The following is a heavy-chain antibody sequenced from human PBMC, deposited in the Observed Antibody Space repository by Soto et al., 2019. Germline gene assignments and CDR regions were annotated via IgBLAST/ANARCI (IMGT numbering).Heavy chain of an antibody. V-gene: IGHV3-23*01. Sequence: LRLSCAASGFTFSSYVMSWVRQAPGKGLEWVSGISGSGGSTYYADSVKGRFTISRDNSKNTLYLQMNSLRAEDTAVYYCAKDRDSSGYYLFDYWGQGTLVTVSS. CDR2: ISGSGGST. D-gene: IGHD3-22*01. CDR3: AKDRDSSGYYLFDY. CDR1: GFTFSSYV. J-gene: IGHJ4*02.